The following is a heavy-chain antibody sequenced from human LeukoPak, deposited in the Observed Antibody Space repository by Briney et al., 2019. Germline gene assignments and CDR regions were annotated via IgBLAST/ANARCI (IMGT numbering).Heavy chain of an antibody. V-gene: IGHV3-21*01. J-gene: IGHJ6*02. D-gene: IGHD3-3*01. CDR2: ISSSSSYI. Sequence: GGSLRLSCEASGFIFNTYAMNWVRQAPGKGLEWVSSISSSSSYIYYADSVKGRFTISRDNAKNSLYLQMNSLRAEDTAVYYCAREHDGFWSGYSSYYYYYGMDVWGQGTTVTVSS. CDR3: AREHDGFWSGYSSYYYYYGMDV. CDR1: GFIFNTYA.